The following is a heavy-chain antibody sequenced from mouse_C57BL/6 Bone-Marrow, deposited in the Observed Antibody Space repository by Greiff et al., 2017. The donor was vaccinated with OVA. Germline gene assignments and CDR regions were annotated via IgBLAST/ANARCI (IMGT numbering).Heavy chain of an antibody. Sequence: DVHLVESGGDLVKPGGSLKLSCAASGFTFSSHGMSWVRQTPDTRLEWVATISSGGSYTYYPDTVKGRFTISRDNAKNTLYLQMSRMKAEDTVMYYCARQMDYWGQGTSVTVSS. CDR3: ARQMDY. CDR2: ISSGGSYT. V-gene: IGHV5-6*01. J-gene: IGHJ4*01. CDR1: GFTFSSHG.